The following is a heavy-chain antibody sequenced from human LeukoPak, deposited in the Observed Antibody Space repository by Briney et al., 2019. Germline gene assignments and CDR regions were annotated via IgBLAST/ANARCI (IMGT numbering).Heavy chain of an antibody. D-gene: IGHD1-26*01. CDR3: ARAHSGTSLVEY. CDR2: IFYSGST. Sequence: SETLSLTCTVSGGSISSYHWNWIRQPPGKGLEWIGYIFYSGSTNYNPSLKSRVAISVDTSKNQFSLKLSSVTAADTAVYFCARAHSGTSLVEYWGQGTLVTVSS. J-gene: IGHJ4*02. V-gene: IGHV4-59*01. CDR1: GGSISSYH.